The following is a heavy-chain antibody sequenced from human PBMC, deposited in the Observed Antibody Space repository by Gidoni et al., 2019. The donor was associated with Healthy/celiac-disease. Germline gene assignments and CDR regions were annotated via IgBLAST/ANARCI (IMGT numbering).Heavy chain of an antibody. J-gene: IGHJ6*02. D-gene: IGHD3-9*01. V-gene: IGHV1-18*01. CDR2: ISAYNGNT. CDR1: GYTFTSYG. CDR3: ARELRYFDWQVVLYGMDV. Sequence: QVQLVQSGAEVKKPGASVKVSCKASGYTFTSYGISWVRQAPGQGLEWMGWISAYNGNTNSAQKLQGRVTMTTDTSTSTAYMELRSLRSDDTVVYYCARELRYFDWQVVLYGMDVWGQGTTVTVSS.